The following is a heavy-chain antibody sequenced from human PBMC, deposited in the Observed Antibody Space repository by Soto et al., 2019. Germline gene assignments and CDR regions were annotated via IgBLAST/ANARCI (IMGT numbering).Heavy chain of an antibody. V-gene: IGHV4-38-2*02. CDR3: ARDRGYSYGYYYGMDV. J-gene: IGHJ6*02. D-gene: IGHD5-18*01. CDR2: IYHSGST. CDR1: GYSISSGYY. Sequence: SETLSLTCAVSGYSISSGYYWGWIRQPPGKGLEWIGSIYHSGSTYYNPSLKSRVTISVDTSKNQFSLKLSSVTAADTAVYYCARDRGYSYGYYYGMDVWGQGTTVTVSS.